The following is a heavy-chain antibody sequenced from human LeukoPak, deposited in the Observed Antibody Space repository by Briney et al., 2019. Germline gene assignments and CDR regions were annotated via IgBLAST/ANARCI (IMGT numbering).Heavy chain of an antibody. V-gene: IGHV3-23*01. CDR1: GFTFSSYA. Sequence: GGSLRLSCAASGFTFSSYAMGWVRQAPGKGLEWVSAISGGDTSTHYADSVKGRVTISRDNSKSTLFLQMNSLRAEDTAVYYCAKGRGYSYGYPLDYWGQGTLVTVSS. CDR3: AKGRGYSYGYPLDY. J-gene: IGHJ4*02. CDR2: ISGGDTST. D-gene: IGHD5-18*01.